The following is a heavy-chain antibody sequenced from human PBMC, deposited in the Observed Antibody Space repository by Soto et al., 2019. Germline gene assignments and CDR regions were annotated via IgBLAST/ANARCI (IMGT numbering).Heavy chain of an antibody. CDR1: GFTFSSYW. Sequence: GGSLRLSCAASGFTFSSYWMSWVRQAPGKGLEWVANIKQDGSEKYYVDSVKGRFTISRDNAKNSLYLQMNSLRAEDTAVYYCARDNGYSSGSNFNDYWGQGTLVTVSS. CDR3: ARDNGYSSGSNFNDY. D-gene: IGHD6-19*01. J-gene: IGHJ4*02. V-gene: IGHV3-7*01. CDR2: IKQDGSEK.